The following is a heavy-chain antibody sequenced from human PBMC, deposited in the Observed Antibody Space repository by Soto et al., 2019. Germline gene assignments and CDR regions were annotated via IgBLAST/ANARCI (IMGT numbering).Heavy chain of an antibody. CDR3: ARDLALQDYYDCSVSLDY. Sequence: GGSLRLSCAASGFTFSSYSMNWVRQAPGKGLEWVSSISSSSSYIYYADSVKGRFTISRDNAKNSLYLQMNSLRAEDTAVYYCARDLALQDYYDCSVSLDYWGQGTRVTVAS. D-gene: IGHD3-22*01. J-gene: IGHJ4*02. CDR2: ISSSSSYI. V-gene: IGHV3-21*01. CDR1: GFTFSSYS.